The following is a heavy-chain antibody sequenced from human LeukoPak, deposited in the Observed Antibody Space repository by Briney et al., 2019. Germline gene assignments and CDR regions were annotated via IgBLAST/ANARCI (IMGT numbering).Heavy chain of an antibody. V-gene: IGHV4-59*01. D-gene: IGHD5-12*01. CDR1: GGSFSGYY. CDR2: IYYSGST. J-gene: IGHJ4*02. CDR3: ASYSGYDQTFDY. Sequence: SETLSLTCAVYGGSFSGYYWSWIRQPPGKGLEWIGYIYYSGSTNYNPSLKSRVTISVDTSKNQFSLKLSSVTAADTAVYYCASYSGYDQTFDYWGQGTLVTVSS.